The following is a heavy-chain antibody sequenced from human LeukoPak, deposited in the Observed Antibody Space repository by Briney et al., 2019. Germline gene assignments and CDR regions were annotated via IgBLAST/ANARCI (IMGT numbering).Heavy chain of an antibody. CDR3: ARGKYSSGWYVDY. CDR1: GFTFSSYS. Sequence: PGGSLRLSCAASGFTFSSYSMNWVRQAPGKGLEWVSSISSSSSYIYYADSVKGRFTISRDNAKNSLYLQMNSLRAEDTAVYYCARGKYSSGWYVDYWGQGTLVTVSS. J-gene: IGHJ4*02. CDR2: ISSSSSYI. V-gene: IGHV3-21*01. D-gene: IGHD6-19*01.